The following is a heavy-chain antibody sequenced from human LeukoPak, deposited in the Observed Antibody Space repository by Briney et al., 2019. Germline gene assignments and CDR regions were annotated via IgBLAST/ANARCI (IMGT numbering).Heavy chain of an antibody. Sequence: PRAGVKVSRKASGYTLTEHYVRWVPDAPGQGREWGEWINFKRGGTSYAQKLQGRVPLTTDTSTSTAHIELRTLSAADTAVYHCARVGIKGFLEWLLGDYWGQRTLVTVSS. V-gene: IGHV1-2*02. CDR2: INFKRGGT. J-gene: IGHJ4*02. D-gene: IGHD3-3*01. CDR3: ARVGIKGFLEWLLGDY. CDR1: GYTLTEHY.